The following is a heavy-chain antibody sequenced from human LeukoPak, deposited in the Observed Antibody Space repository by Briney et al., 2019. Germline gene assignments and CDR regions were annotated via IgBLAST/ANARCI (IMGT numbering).Heavy chain of an antibody. CDR2: ITSGSSHI. Sequence: GGSLRLSCAASGFTFSSYNMNWVRQTPGQGLEWVSSITSGSSHIYYADSVKGRFTISRDNAKSSLYLQMDSLRAEDTAVYYCARDPYSGSYGADYYYYMDVWGKGTTVTISS. D-gene: IGHD1-26*01. CDR3: ARDPYSGSYGADYYYYMDV. J-gene: IGHJ6*03. V-gene: IGHV3-21*01. CDR1: GFTFSSYN.